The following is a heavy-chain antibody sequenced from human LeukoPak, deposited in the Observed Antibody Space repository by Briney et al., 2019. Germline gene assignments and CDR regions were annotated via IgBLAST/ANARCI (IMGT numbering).Heavy chain of an antibody. Sequence: KPSETLSLTCTVSGGSISGYYWSWIRQPPGRRLEYIAYVYYSGATNYNPSLKSRVTISIDTSKNQISLKLSSVTAADTAFYYCAKSRDGSAYYRGVSDYWGQGTLVTVSS. CDR1: GGSISGYY. D-gene: IGHD3-22*01. CDR3: AKSRDGSAYYRGVSDY. J-gene: IGHJ4*02. CDR2: VYYSGAT. V-gene: IGHV4-59*01.